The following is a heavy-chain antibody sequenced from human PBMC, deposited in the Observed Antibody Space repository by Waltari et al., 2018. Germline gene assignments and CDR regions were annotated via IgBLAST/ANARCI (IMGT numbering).Heavy chain of an antibody. CDR2: CSGSGDSV. CDR1: GFTFSSHA. CDR3: ARDWRRSLEYLDWLLFALDY. V-gene: IGHV3-23*01. Sequence: ELQLLEAGGGLVQPGGSLRLSCGASGFTFSSHAMSWVRQAPGKGFEWGLGCSGSGDSVFYAESVKGRFTVSRDNSKNTLFLEMNSLRAEDTAVYFCARDWRRSLEYLDWLLFALDYWGQGTLVTVSS. J-gene: IGHJ4*02. D-gene: IGHD3-9*01.